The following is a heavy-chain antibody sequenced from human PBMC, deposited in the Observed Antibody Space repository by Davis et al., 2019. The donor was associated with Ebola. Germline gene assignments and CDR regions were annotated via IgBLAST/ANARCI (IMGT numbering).Heavy chain of an antibody. Sequence: GESLKISCAASGFTFSSYWMSWVRQAPGKGLEWVANIKQDGSEKYYVDSVKGRFTISRDNAKNSLYLQMNSLRAEDTAVYYCARDTRIAYYPHYWGQGTLVTVSS. D-gene: IGHD3-16*01. CDR1: GFTFSSYW. CDR2: IKQDGSEK. V-gene: IGHV3-7*01. CDR3: ARDTRIAYYPHY. J-gene: IGHJ4*02.